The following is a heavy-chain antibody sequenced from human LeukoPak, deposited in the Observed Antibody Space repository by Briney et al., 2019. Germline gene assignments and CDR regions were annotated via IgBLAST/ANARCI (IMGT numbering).Heavy chain of an antibody. CDR1: GFTLSNYA. D-gene: IGHD3-10*01. J-gene: IGHJ4*02. CDR2: ITGSGALT. CDR3: AKDRVDGSGSQFDS. V-gene: IGHV3-23*01. Sequence: GGSLRLSCAASGFTLSNYAMTWVRQAPGKGLEWVSSITGSGALTYYADSVKGRFTISKDNAMDTVFLQMNSLRVDDTAVYYCAKDRVDGSGSQFDSWGQGSLVTVSS.